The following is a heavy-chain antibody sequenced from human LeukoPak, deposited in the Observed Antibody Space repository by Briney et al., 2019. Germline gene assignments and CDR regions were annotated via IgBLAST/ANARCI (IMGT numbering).Heavy chain of an antibody. CDR2: ISGGGGST. D-gene: IGHD3-22*01. CDR1: GFTFSDYA. J-gene: IGHJ4*02. CDR3: AKAGGYDYDSLFDY. V-gene: IGHV3-23*01. Sequence: GGSLRLSCAASGFTFSDYAMSWVRQAPRKGLEWVSGISGGGGSTYYADPVKGRLTISRDISKTTLYLQMSSLRAEDTAVYYCAKAGGYDYDSLFDYWGQGPLVSVSS.